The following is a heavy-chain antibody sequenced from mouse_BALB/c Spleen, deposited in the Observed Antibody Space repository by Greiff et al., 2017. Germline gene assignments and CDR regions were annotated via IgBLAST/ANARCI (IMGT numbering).Heavy chain of an antibody. V-gene: IGHV1-63*02. CDR3: ARENYGSSGLFAY. CDR2: IYPGGGYT. D-gene: IGHD1-1*01. Sequence: VQLQESGAELVRPGTSVKISCKASGYTFTNYWLGWVKQRPGHGLEWIGDIYPGGGYTNYNEKFKGKATLTADTSSSTAYMQLSSLTSEDSAVYFCARENYGSSGLFAYWGQGTLVTVSA. J-gene: IGHJ3*01. CDR1: GYTFTNYW.